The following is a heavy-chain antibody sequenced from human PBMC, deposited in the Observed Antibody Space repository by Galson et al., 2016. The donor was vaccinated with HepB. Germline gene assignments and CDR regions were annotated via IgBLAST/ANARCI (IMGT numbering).Heavy chain of an antibody. D-gene: IGHD2-2*01. Sequence: SLRLSCAASGFTFNNYGMTWVRQAPGKGLEVVSSISRSGDSTDCADSVKGRFIISRDNTKNTLSLQMNSLRAEDTAVYYCVQGSTAPAVWGKGATVTVSS. CDR1: GFTFNNYG. J-gene: IGHJ6*04. V-gene: IGHV3-23*01. CDR3: VQGSTAPAV. CDR2: ISRSGDST.